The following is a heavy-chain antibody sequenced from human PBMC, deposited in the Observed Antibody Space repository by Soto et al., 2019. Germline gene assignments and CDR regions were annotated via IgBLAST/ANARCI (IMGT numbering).Heavy chain of an antibody. J-gene: IGHJ4*02. CDR3: ARDRDMVRGVTLFDY. Sequence: ASVKVSCKASGYTFTSYGISLVRQAPGQGLEWMGWISAYNGNTNYAQKLQGRVTMTTDTSTSTAYMELRSLRSDDTAVYYCARDRDMVRGVTLFDYWGQGTLVTVSS. CDR1: GYTFTSYG. CDR2: ISAYNGNT. V-gene: IGHV1-18*01. D-gene: IGHD3-10*01.